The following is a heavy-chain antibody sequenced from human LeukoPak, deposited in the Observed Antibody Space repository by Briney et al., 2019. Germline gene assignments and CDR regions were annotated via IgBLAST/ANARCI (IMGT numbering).Heavy chain of an antibody. V-gene: IGHV3-9*01. CDR1: GFTFDDYA. CDR2: ISWNSGSI. J-gene: IGHJ6*02. D-gene: IGHD2-15*01. CDR3: AKDMADNWVSGSYYYGMVV. Sequence: QAGGSLRLSCAASGFTFDDYAMHWVRQAPGKGLEWVSGISWNSGSIGYADSVKGRFTISRDNAKNSLYLQMNSLRAEDTALYYCAKDMADNWVSGSYYYGMVVWGQGTTVTVSS.